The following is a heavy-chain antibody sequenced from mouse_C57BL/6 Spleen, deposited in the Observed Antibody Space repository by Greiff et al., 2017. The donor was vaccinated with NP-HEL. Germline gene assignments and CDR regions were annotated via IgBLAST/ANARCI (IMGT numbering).Heavy chain of an antibody. CDR3: ARCTGTEAY. D-gene: IGHD4-1*01. V-gene: IGHV1-81*01. Sequence: VQLQQSGAELARPGASVKLSCKASGYTFTSYGISWVKQRTGQGLEWIGEIYPRSGNTYYNEKFKGKATLTADKSSSTAYMELRSLTSEDSAVYFCARCTGTEAYWGQGTLVTVSA. J-gene: IGHJ3*01. CDR1: GYTFTSYG. CDR2: IYPRSGNT.